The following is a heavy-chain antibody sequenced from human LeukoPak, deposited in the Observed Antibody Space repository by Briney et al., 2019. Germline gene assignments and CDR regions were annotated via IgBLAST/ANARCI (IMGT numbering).Heavy chain of an antibody. Sequence: SGPTLVNPTETLTLTCTFSGFSLNTRGVCVGWIRQYPGKALEWLALICWDDDKRYSPSLKSRLTITKDTSKNHVVLTMTNMEPVDTATYYCARLTTGNNCFDPWGQGTLVTVSS. J-gene: IGHJ5*02. CDR1: GFSLNTRGVC. V-gene: IGHV2-5*02. CDR2: ICWDDDK. CDR3: ARLTTGNNCFDP. D-gene: IGHD4-11*01.